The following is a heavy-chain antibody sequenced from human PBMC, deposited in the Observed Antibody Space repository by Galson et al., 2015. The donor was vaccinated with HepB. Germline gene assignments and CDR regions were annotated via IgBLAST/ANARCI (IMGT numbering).Heavy chain of an antibody. D-gene: IGHD3-22*01. J-gene: IGHJ4*02. CDR3: ARSPYYYDSSGYYSGLRRIGY. CDR1: GYTFTSYA. V-gene: IGHV7-4-1*02. CDR2: INTNTGNP. Sequence: SVKVSCKASGYTFTSYAMNWVRQAPGQGLEWMGWINTNTGNPTYAQGFTGRFVFSLDTSVSTAYLQISSLKAEDTAVYYCARSPYYYDSSGYYSGLRRIGYWGQGTLVTVSS.